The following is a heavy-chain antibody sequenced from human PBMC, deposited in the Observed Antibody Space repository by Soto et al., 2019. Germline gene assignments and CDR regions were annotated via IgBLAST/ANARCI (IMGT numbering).Heavy chain of an antibody. V-gene: IGHV5-51*01. D-gene: IGHD3-16*01. CDR3: ARRARGNWAFDY. CDR2: IYPGDSDT. CDR1: GYSFTNYW. J-gene: IGHJ4*02. Sequence: HGESLKISCECSGYSFTNYWIGWVRQMPGKGLEWMGIIYPGDSDTRYSPSFQGQVTFSADKSTSSAYLQWSSLKASDTAIYFCARRARGNWAFDYWGQGTLVTVSS.